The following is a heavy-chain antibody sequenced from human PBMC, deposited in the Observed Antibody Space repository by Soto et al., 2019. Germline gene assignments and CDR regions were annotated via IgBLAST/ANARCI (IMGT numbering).Heavy chain of an antibody. Sequence: ASVKVSCKASGYTFTEFYLHWVRQAPGQGLEWVGWINPNSGATHYAQKFQGTVTLTRDTSISTAYMELTGLRSGDTAIFYCARKPNFLVRGRQPSPHFDYWGQGTLVTAPQ. D-gene: IGHD3-10*02. J-gene: IGHJ4*02. CDR2: INPNSGAT. V-gene: IGHV1-2*02. CDR3: ARKPNFLVRGRQPSPHFDY. CDR1: GYTFTEFY.